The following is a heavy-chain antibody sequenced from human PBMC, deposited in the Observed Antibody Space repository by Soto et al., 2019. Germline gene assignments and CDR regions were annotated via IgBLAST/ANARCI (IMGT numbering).Heavy chain of an antibody. J-gene: IGHJ4*02. CDR2: ISGSGGST. Sequence: EVQLLESGGGLVQPGGSLRLSCAASGFTFSSYAMSWVRQAPGKGLEWVSAISGSGGSTYYADSVKGRFTISRDNSKNPLYLQMNSLRAEDTAVYYCAKCYSSGWYGSYFDYWGQGTLVTVSS. D-gene: IGHD6-19*01. V-gene: IGHV3-23*01. CDR3: AKCYSSGWYGSYFDY. CDR1: GFTFSSYA.